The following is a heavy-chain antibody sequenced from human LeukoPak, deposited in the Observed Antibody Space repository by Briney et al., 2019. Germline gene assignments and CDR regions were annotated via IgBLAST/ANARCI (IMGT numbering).Heavy chain of an antibody. V-gene: IGHV3-7*04. CDR2: VYQDGTEK. CDR1: GFNFSGSQ. D-gene: IGHD3-16*01. CDR3: VRGAWYFQY. Sequence: GGSLRLSCGSSGFNFSGSQMTWVRQARGKGLEWVATVYQDGTEKHFLDSVEGRFTISRDNAKKSVYLQMSSLRPEDTAVYFCVRGAWYFQYWGQGTLVTVSS. J-gene: IGHJ4*02.